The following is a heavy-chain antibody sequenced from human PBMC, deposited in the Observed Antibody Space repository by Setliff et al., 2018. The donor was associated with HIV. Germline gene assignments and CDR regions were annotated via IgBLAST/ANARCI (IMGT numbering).Heavy chain of an antibody. Sequence: GGSLRLSCAASGFTFTDYTMNWVRQAPGKGLEWVSSITSGSTYVNYADSVKGRFTISRDNSKNTLYLQMNSLRVEDTAVYYCAKDVCSGAYCYAYYYYGMDVWGQGTMVTVSS. CDR2: ITSGSTYV. V-gene: IGHV3-21*01. CDR1: GFTFTDYT. J-gene: IGHJ6*02. CDR3: AKDVCSGAYCYAYYYYGMDV. D-gene: IGHD2-15*01.